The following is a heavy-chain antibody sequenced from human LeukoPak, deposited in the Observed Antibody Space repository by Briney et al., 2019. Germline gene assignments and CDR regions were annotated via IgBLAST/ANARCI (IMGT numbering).Heavy chain of an antibody. J-gene: IGHJ4*02. V-gene: IGHV3-9*01. CDR2: ISWNSGSI. D-gene: IGHD6-13*01. Sequence: HPGGSLRLSCAASGFTFDDYAMHWVRQAPGKGVEWVSGISWNSGSIGYADSVKGRFTISRDNAKNSLYLQMNSLRAEDTALYYCAKGSAFSHSSSCLDYWGQGTLATVSS. CDR1: GFTFDDYA. CDR3: AKGSAFSHSSSCLDY.